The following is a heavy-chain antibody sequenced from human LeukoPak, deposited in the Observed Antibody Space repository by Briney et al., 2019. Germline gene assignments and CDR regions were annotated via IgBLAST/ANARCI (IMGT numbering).Heavy chain of an antibody. CDR3: ARLRGYSYGYHNY. CDR1: GGSFSGYY. D-gene: IGHD5-18*01. J-gene: IGHJ4*02. Sequence: SETLSLTCAVYGGSFSGYYRSWIRQPPGKGLEWIGEINHSGSTNYNPSLKSRVTISVDTSKNQFSLKLSSVTAADTAVYYCARLRGYSYGYHNYWGQGPLVTVSS. V-gene: IGHV4-34*01. CDR2: INHSGST.